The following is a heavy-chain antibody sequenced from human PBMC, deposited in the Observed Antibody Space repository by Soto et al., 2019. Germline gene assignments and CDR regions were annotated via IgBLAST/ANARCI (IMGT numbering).Heavy chain of an antibody. CDR2: IYPGDSET. V-gene: IGHV5-51*01. CDR1: GYSFITYW. D-gene: IGHD3-3*01. CDR3: ARRYDFWSGSAYYYGMDV. J-gene: IGHJ6*02. Sequence: PGESLKISCKGSGYSFITYWIGWVRQTPGRGLEWMGIIYPGDSETRYSPSFQGQVTISADKSISTAYLQWSSLKASDTAMYYCARRYDFWSGSAYYYGMDVWGQRTTVTVSS.